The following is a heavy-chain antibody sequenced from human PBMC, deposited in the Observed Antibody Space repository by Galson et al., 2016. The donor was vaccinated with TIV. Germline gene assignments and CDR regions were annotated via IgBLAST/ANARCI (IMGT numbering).Heavy chain of an antibody. CDR3: AQWLGTSNP. Sequence: SLRLSCPDSRSTFRSSWMNGVRRAPGEGLEWVANINGDGTEIKYVDSVKVRFTISRDNAKNSLYLQMSNLRVEDTAIYYCAQWLGTSNPWGQGTLVSVSS. J-gene: IGHJ5*02. CDR1: RSTFRSSW. D-gene: IGHD6-19*01. V-gene: IGHV3-7*01. CDR2: INGDGTEI.